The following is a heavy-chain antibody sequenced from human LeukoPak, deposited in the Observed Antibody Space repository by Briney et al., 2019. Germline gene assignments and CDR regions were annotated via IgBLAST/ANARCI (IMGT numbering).Heavy chain of an antibody. Sequence: GGSLRLSCAASGFTFSSYSMNWVRQAPGKGLEWVSSISSSSSDIYYAYSVKGRFTISRDTAQNSPYLHMNRMRAEDTAVYYCASLIVGAPNAFDIWGQGTMVTVSS. CDR1: GFTFSSYS. V-gene: IGHV3-21*01. CDR2: ISSSSSDI. D-gene: IGHD1-26*01. J-gene: IGHJ3*02. CDR3: ASLIVGAPNAFDI.